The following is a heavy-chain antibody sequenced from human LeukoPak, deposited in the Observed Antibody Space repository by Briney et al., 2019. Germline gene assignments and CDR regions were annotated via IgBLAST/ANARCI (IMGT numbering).Heavy chain of an antibody. V-gene: IGHV3-23*01. CDR3: AKDAPIGGYYDSSGYFASNYDY. CDR1: GFTFSSYW. J-gene: IGHJ4*02. D-gene: IGHD3-22*01. CDR2: ISGSGGST. Sequence: GGSLRLSCAACGFTFSSYWMSWVRQAPGKGLEWVSAISGSGGSTYYADSVKGRFTISRDNSKNTLYLQMNSLRAEDTAVYYCAKDAPIGGYYDSSGYFASNYDYWGQGTLVTVSS.